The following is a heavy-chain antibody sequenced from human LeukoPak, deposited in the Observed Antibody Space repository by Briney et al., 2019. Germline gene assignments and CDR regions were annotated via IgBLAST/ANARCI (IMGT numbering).Heavy chain of an antibody. Sequence: KASETLSLTCAVYGGSFSDYYWSWIRQPLGKGLEWIGEINHSGSTNYNPSLKSRVTISVDTSKNQFSLKLSSVTAADTAVYYCARGYFRFLEWLLVYYFDYWGQGTLVTVSS. J-gene: IGHJ4*02. V-gene: IGHV4-34*01. CDR1: GGSFSDYY. CDR3: ARGYFRFLEWLLVYYFDY. CDR2: INHSGST. D-gene: IGHD3-3*01.